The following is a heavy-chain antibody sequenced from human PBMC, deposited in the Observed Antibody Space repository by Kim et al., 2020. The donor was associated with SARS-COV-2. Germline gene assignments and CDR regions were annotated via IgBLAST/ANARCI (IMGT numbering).Heavy chain of an antibody. D-gene: IGHD2-21*02. J-gene: IGHJ4*02. CDR2: IGTAGDT. CDR3: ARGEYENCGGDCRLFDY. Sequence: GGSLRLSCAASGFTFSSYDMHWVRQATGKGLEWVSAIGTAGDTYYPGSVKGRFTISRENAKNSLYLQMNSLRAGDTAVYYCARGEYENCGGDCRLFDYWGQGTLVTVSS. V-gene: IGHV3-13*04. CDR1: GFTFSSYD.